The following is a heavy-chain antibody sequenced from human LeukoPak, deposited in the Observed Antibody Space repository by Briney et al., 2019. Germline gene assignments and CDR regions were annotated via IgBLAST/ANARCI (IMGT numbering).Heavy chain of an antibody. J-gene: IGHJ4*02. Sequence: GRSLRLSCAASGFTFSSYGMHWVRQAPGKGRDWVAVIWYGGSNKYYADSVKGRFTISRDNSKNTLYLQMNSLRAEDTAVYYCARDHYDIIDYWGQGTLVTVSS. V-gene: IGHV3-33*01. CDR1: GFTFSSYG. D-gene: IGHD3-9*01. CDR3: ARDHYDIIDY. CDR2: IWYGGSNK.